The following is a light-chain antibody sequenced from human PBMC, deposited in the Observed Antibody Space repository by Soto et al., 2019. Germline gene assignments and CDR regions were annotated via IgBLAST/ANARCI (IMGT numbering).Light chain of an antibody. Sequence: IVMTQSPATLSVTPGERATLSCRASRGISSNLAWYQQKPGQAPRLLIYDASTRATGIPARFSGSGSGTEFTLTIGSLQSEDFGVYYCQHYFDWPPWTFGQGTKVDIK. V-gene: IGKV3-15*01. CDR3: QHYFDWPPWT. J-gene: IGKJ1*01. CDR1: RGISSN. CDR2: DAS.